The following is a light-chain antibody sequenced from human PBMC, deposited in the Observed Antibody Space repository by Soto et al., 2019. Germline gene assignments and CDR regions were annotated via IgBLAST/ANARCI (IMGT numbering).Light chain of an antibody. J-gene: IGLJ1*01. CDR3: CSYAGSYTYV. V-gene: IGLV2-11*01. CDR1: SSDVGGYNY. Sequence: QSALPQPRSVSGSPGQSVTISCTGTSSDVGGYNYVSWYQQHPGKVPKLMIYDVTKRPSGVPDRFSGTKSGNTASLTISGLQAEDEADYYCCSYAGSYTYVFGTGTKVTVL. CDR2: DVT.